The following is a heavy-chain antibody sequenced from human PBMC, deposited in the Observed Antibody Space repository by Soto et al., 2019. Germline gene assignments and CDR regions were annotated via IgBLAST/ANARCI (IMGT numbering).Heavy chain of an antibody. D-gene: IGHD2-21*02. Sequence: QGQLVESGGGVVQPGRSLRLSCAASGFTFSSYAMHWVRQAPGKGLEWGAVISYDGSNKYYADSVKGRFTISRDHSKNTLYLQMNSLRAEDTAVYYCAKVYCGGDCYSYYFDYWGQGTLVTVSS. CDR2: ISYDGSNK. J-gene: IGHJ4*02. CDR1: GFTFSSYA. V-gene: IGHV3-30*04. CDR3: AKVYCGGDCYSYYFDY.